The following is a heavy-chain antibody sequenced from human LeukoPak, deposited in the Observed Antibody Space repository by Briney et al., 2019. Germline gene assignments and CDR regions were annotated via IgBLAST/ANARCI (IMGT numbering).Heavy chain of an antibody. CDR2: FDPEDGET. CDR3: ARRTYYDILTGYRSRAFDI. J-gene: IGHJ3*02. D-gene: IGHD3-9*01. CDR1: GYTLTELS. Sequence: GASVKVSCKVSGYTLTELSMHWVRQAPGKGLEWMGGFDPEDGETIYAQKFQGRVTMTEDTSTDTAYMELSSLRSEDTAVYYCARRTYYDILTGYRSRAFDIWGQGTMVTVSS. V-gene: IGHV1-24*01.